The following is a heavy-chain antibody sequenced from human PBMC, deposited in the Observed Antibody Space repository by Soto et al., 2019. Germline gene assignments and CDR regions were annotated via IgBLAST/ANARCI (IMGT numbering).Heavy chain of an antibody. J-gene: IGHJ5*02. CDR2: INHSGST. D-gene: IGHD3-10*01. Sequence: SETLSLTCAVYGGSFSGYYWSWIRQPPGKGLEWIGEINHSGSTNYNPSLKSRVTISVDTSKNQFSLKLSSVTAADTAVYYCARRRSYGSGSFKNYNWFDPWGQGTLVTVSS. CDR1: GGSFSGYY. CDR3: ARRRSYGSGSFKNYNWFDP. V-gene: IGHV4-34*01.